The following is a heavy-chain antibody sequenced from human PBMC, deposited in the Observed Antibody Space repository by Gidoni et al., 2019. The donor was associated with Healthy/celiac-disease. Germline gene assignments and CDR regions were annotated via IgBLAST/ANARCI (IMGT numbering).Heavy chain of an antibody. J-gene: IGHJ6*02. Sequence: EVQLVESGGGLVQPGGSLRLSCAASGFTLRSSNMNWFRPAPGKGLEWVSYISSRSITIYYADSVKGRFTISRDNAKNSLYLQMNSLRAEDTAVYYCASSKALSSGYYYDGDYWAFSDIMDVWGQGTTVTVSS. CDR3: ASSKALSSGYYYDGDYWAFSDIMDV. D-gene: IGHD3-22*01. V-gene: IGHV3-48*01. CDR1: GFTLRSSN. CDR2: ISSRSITI.